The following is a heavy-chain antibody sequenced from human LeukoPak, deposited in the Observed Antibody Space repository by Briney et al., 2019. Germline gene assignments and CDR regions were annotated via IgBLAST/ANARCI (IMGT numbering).Heavy chain of an antibody. CDR2: VSSDGTYT. J-gene: IGHJ1*01. CDR3: AITVDCRATTDCYSYFHH. CDR1: RFRFSTFP. D-gene: IGHD2-21*02. Sequence: PGGSLRLSCAASRFRFSTFPMGWVRQAPGKGLVWVSRVSSDGTYTEYADSVKGRFTISRDNAKDTLYLQVNSLRAEDTAVYYCAITVDCRATTDCYSYFHHWGQGTLVTVSS. V-gene: IGHV3-74*03.